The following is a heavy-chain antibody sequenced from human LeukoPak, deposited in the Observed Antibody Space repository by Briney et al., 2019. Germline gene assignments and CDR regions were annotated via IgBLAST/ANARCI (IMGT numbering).Heavy chain of an antibody. CDR3: AKDRGYSSSWFLPDYYMDV. CDR2: ISYDGSNK. CDR1: GFTFSSYA. D-gene: IGHD6-13*01. J-gene: IGHJ6*03. V-gene: IGHV3-30*04. Sequence: GGSLRLSCAASGFTFSSYAMHWVRQAPGKGLEWVAVISYDGSNKYYADSVKGRFTISRDNSKNTLYLQMNSLRAEDTAVYYCAKDRGYSSSWFLPDYYMDVWGKGTTVTVSS.